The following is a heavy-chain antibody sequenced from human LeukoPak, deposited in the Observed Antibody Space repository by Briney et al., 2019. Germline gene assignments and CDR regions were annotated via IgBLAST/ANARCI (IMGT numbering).Heavy chain of an antibody. CDR2: IYYSGST. V-gene: IGHV4-39*01. CDR1: GGSISSSSYY. Sequence: PSETLSLTCTVSGGSISSSSYYWGWIRQPPGKGLEWIGSIYYSGSTYYNPSLKSRVTISVDTSKNQFSLKLSSVTAADTAVYYCARQELDYVWGSYNWGQGTLVTVSS. D-gene: IGHD3-16*01. CDR3: ARQELDYVWGSYN. J-gene: IGHJ4*02.